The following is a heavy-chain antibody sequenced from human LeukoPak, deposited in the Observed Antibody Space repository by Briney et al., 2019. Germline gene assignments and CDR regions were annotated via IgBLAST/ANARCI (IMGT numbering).Heavy chain of an antibody. Sequence: GGSLRLSCAASGFTFSDYYMSWIRQAPGKGLEWVSYISSSGSTIYYADSVKGRFTISRDNAKNSLYLQMNSLRAEDTAVYYCARDRSDIAAAGSDAPFDYWGQGTQVTVSS. CDR2: ISSSGSTI. V-gene: IGHV3-11*01. J-gene: IGHJ4*02. CDR1: GFTFSDYY. D-gene: IGHD6-13*01. CDR3: ARDRSDIAAAGSDAPFDY.